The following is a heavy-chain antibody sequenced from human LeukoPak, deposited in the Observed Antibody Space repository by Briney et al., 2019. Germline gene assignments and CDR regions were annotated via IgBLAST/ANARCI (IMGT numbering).Heavy chain of an antibody. CDR3: ARDRGGYGDY. V-gene: IGHV3-21*01. CDR2: ISSSSSYI. Sequence: PGGSLRLSCAASGFTFSSYSMNWVRQAPGKGLEWVSSISSSSSYIYYADSVKGRFTISRDNAKNSLYLQMNSLRAEDTAVYYCARDRGGYGDYWGPGNPGHRLL. D-gene: IGHD3-10*01. J-gene: IGHJ4*02. CDR1: GFTFSSYS.